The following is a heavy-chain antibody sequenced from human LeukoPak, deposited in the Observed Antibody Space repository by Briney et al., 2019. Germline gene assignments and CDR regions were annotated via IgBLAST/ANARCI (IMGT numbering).Heavy chain of an antibody. V-gene: IGHV4-31*03. D-gene: IGHD3-10*01. CDR2: IYYSGST. CDR3: ARWGLRGHGVDY. J-gene: IGHJ4*02. CDR1: GGSISSGGYY. Sequence: SETLSLTCTVSGGSISSGGYYWSWIRQHPGKGLEWIGYIYYSGSTYYNPSLKSRVTISVDTSKNQFSLKLSSVTAADTAVYYCARWGLRGHGVDYWGQGALVTVSS.